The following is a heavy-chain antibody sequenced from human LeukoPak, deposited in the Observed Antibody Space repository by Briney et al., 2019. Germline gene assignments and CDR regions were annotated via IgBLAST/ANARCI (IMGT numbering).Heavy chain of an antibody. CDR2: IIPIIGIA. CDR3: ARQSVELSRAFDI. D-gene: IGHD1-7*01. Sequence: PSVNVSCKASGRTFSSYAIRCVRQAPGRGLEWMGSIIPIIGIANYAHKFQGRVTITATKSTSTAYMELRSLRSEARAVYYCARQSVELSRAFDIWGQGTMVTVSS. V-gene: IGHV1-69*04. J-gene: IGHJ3*02. CDR1: GRTFSSYA.